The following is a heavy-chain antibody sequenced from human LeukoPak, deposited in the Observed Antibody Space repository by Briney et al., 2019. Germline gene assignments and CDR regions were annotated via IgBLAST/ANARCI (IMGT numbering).Heavy chain of an antibody. CDR3: ARAGLYGDYAY. V-gene: IGHV3-13*04. Sequence: GGSLRLSCAASGFTFSSYDMHWVRRATGKGLEWVSAIGTAGDTYYPGSVKGRFTISRENAKNSLYLQMNSLRAGDTAVYYCARAGLYGDYAYWGQGTLVTVSS. J-gene: IGHJ4*02. CDR1: GFTFSSYD. CDR2: IGTAGDT. D-gene: IGHD4-17*01.